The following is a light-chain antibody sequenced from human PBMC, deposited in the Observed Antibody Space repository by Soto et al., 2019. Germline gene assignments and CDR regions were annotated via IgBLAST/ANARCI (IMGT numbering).Light chain of an antibody. V-gene: IGKV3-15*01. J-gene: IGKJ5*01. CDR2: GAS. CDR3: QQYNNWPLT. Sequence: EIVMTQSPATLSVSPGERATLSCRASQSVGSNLAWYQQKPGQAPRLLIYGASTRATGLPARFSGSGSGTEFPLTISSLQSEDFAVYFCQQYNNWPLTFGQRARLE. CDR1: QSVGSN.